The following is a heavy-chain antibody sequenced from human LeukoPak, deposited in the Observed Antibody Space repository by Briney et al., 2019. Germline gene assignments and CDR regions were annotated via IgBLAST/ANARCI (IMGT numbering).Heavy chain of an antibody. D-gene: IGHD3-10*01. Sequence: PSETLSLTCAVYGGSFSGYYWSWIRQPPGKGLEWIGEINHSGSTNYNPSLKSRVTISVDTSKNQFSLKLSSVTAADTAVYYCARVRKGSITMVRGVPLYELVFDYWGQGTLVTVSS. CDR1: GGSFSGYY. CDR2: INHSGST. CDR3: ARVRKGSITMVRGVPLYELVFDY. V-gene: IGHV4-34*01. J-gene: IGHJ4*02.